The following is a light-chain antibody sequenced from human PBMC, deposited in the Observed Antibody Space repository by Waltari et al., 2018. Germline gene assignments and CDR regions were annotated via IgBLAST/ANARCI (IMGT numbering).Light chain of an antibody. V-gene: IGLV2-8*01. J-gene: IGLJ2*01. CDR3: SSHGGSKV. CDR2: EVS. Sequence: QSALPHPPSASVPPGPSVTTSCTGTRSAVGSHNFVSWYQQYPGKAPKLIIYEVSKRPSGVPDRFSGSKSGNTASLTVSGLQADDEADYYCSSHGGSKVFGGGTKLTVL. CDR1: RSAVGSHNF.